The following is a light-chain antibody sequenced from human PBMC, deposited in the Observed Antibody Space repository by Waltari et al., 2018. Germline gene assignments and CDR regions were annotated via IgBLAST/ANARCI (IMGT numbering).Light chain of an antibody. CDR3: LQWGASQWT. J-gene: IGKJ1*01. V-gene: IGKV3-20*01. CDR1: QSVKSED. CDR2: GAS. Sequence: EIVLTQSPGTLSLSPGETATLSCRASQSVKSEDLTWYQQKPGQAPRLLVYGASSRATGIPDRFSGSGSGTDFTLTIRRLEPEDFAVFYCLQWGASQWTFGQGTRVEVK.